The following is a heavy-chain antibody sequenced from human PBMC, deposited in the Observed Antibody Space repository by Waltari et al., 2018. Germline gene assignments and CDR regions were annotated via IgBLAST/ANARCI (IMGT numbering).Heavy chain of an antibody. CDR1: GGSISSGSSY. Sequence: QVQLQESGPGLVKPSQTLSLTCTVSGGSISSGSSYWSWIRQPAGKGLEWIGYIYTSGSTNYNPSLKSRVTISVDTSKNQFSLKLSSVTAADTAVYYCARDSGTTVTPFDYWGQGTLVTVSS. CDR3: ARDSGTTVTPFDY. CDR2: IYTSGST. V-gene: IGHV4-61*09. D-gene: IGHD4-17*01. J-gene: IGHJ4*02.